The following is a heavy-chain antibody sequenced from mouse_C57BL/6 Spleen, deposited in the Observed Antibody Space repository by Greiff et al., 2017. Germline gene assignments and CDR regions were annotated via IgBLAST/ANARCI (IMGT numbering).Heavy chain of an antibody. CDR1: GYTFTDYN. Sequence: VQLQQSGPELVKPGASVKIPCKASGYTFTDYNMDWVKQSHGKSLEWIGDINPNNGGTIYNQKFKGKATLTVDKSSSTAYMELRSLTSEDTAVYYCARVGSSYDYYAMDYWGQGTSVTVSS. CDR2: INPNNGGT. V-gene: IGHV1-18*01. D-gene: IGHD1-1*01. J-gene: IGHJ4*01. CDR3: ARVGSSYDYYAMDY.